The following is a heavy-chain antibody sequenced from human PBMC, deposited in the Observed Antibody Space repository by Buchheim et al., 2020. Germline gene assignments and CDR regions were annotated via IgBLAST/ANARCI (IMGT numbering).Heavy chain of an antibody. CDR2: ISYDGSNK. D-gene: IGHD4-17*01. V-gene: IGHV3-30*18. J-gene: IGHJ4*02. CDR1: GFTFSSYA. CDR3: AKEAYGDNNFGY. Sequence: VQLLESGGGLVQPGGSLRLSCAASGFTFSSYAMSWVRQAPGKGLEWVAVISYDGSNKYYADSVKGRFTISRDNSKNTLYLQMNSLRAEDTAVYYCAKEAYGDNNFGYWGQGTL.